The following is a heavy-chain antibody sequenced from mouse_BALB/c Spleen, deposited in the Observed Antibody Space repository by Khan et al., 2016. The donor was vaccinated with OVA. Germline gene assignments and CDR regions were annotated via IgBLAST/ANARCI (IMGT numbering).Heavy chain of an antibody. Sequence: EVELVESGPGLVKPSQSLSLTCTVTGYSITSGYAWNWIRQFPGNKLEWMGYISYSGVTSYTPSLKSRISITRDTSKNQFFLHLTSVTTEDTATFYCARRNDYGYNFAYWGQGTTLTVSS. CDR2: ISYSGVT. V-gene: IGHV3-2*02. CDR3: ARRNDYGYNFAY. D-gene: IGHD1-2*01. CDR1: GYSITSGYA. J-gene: IGHJ2*01.